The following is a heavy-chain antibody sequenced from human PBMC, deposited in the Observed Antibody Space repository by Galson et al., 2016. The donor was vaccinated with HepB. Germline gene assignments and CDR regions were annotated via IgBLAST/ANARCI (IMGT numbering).Heavy chain of an antibody. CDR2: ISSSRSPI. CDR3: AREGSSGWFRNYYSDY. D-gene: IGHD6-19*01. CDR1: GFPLSSYN. V-gene: IGHV3-48*02. Sequence: SLRLSCAVFGFPLSSYNMNWVRQAPGKGLEWVSYISSSRSPIYYADSVKGRFIISRDDAKNSVYLQMNSLRDEDTAVYYCAREGSSGWFRNYYSDYWGQGTLVTVSS. J-gene: IGHJ4*02.